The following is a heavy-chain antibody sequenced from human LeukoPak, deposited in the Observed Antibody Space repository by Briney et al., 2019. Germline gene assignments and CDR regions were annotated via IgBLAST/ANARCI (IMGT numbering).Heavy chain of an antibody. D-gene: IGHD3-22*01. CDR1: GFSFDDYA. V-gene: IGHV3-9*01. CDR2: ISWNSGSI. J-gene: IGHJ6*02. CDR3: AKDLYYYDSSGSYYYYYGMDV. Sequence: GRSLRLSCAASGFSFDDYAMHWVRQAPGKGLEWVSGISWNSGSIGYADSVKGRFTISRDNAKNSLYLQMNSLRAEDTALYYCAKDLYYYDSSGSYYYYYGMDVWGQGTTVTVSS.